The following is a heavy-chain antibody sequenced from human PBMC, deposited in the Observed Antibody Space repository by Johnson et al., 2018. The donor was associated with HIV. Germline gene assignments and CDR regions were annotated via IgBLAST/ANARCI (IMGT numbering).Heavy chain of an antibody. D-gene: IGHD2-21*01. CDR3: AKERMGLAYCGGDCWEDAFDI. Sequence: VQLVESGGGVVQPGRSLRLSCAVSGFTFSSYAMHWVRQAPGKGLEWVAVISYDGSNKYYADSVKGRFTISRDNSKNTLYLQMNSLRAEDTAVYYCAKERMGLAYCGGDCWEDAFDIWGQGTMVTVSS. CDR1: GFTFSSYA. J-gene: IGHJ3*02. V-gene: IGHV3-30*04. CDR2: ISYDGSNK.